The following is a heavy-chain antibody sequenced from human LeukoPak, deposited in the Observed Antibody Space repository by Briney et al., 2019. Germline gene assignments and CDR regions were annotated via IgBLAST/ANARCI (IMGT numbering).Heavy chain of an antibody. Sequence: GGSLRLSCAASGLTFSSYAMNWVRQAPGKGLEWVSAISGSGGNTYYADSVKARFTISRDNAQNSLYLLMNSLRAEDTAVYYCTRVFENAWGQGTLVTVSS. D-gene: IGHD3-9*01. V-gene: IGHV3-23*01. CDR1: GLTFSSYA. J-gene: IGHJ5*02. CDR3: TRVFENA. CDR2: ISGSGGNT.